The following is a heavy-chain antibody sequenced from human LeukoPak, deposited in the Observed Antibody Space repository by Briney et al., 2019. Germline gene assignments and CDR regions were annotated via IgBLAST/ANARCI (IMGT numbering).Heavy chain of an antibody. Sequence: SETLSLTCTVSGGSISSSSYYWGWIRQPPGKGLEWIGSIYTSGSTNYNPSLKSRVTMSVDTSKNQFSLKLSSVTAADTAVYYCAREGSSWYYFDYWGQGTLVTVSS. CDR1: GGSISSSSYY. D-gene: IGHD6-13*01. CDR2: IYTSGST. CDR3: AREGSSWYYFDY. V-gene: IGHV4-39*07. J-gene: IGHJ4*02.